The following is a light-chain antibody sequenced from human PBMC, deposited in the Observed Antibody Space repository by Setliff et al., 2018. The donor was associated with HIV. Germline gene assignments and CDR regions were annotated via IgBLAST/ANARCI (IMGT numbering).Light chain of an antibody. CDR1: SGDVGRYNL. CDR3: CSNTGSNTYV. Sequence: QSALPQPASVSGSPGQSITISCTGTSGDVGRYNLVSWYQQYPGKAPKLMIYQATKRPSGVSNRFSGSKSGNTASLTISGLQAEDEADYYCCSNTGSNTYVFGSGTKVTVL. V-gene: IGLV2-23*01. CDR2: QAT. J-gene: IGLJ1*01.